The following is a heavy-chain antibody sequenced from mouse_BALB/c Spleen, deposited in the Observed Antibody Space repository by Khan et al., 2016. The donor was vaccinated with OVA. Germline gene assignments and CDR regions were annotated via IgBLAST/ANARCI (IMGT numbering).Heavy chain of an antibody. CDR2: ISTYYGDA. J-gene: IGHJ3*01. CDR1: GFIFTEYA. Sequence: QVQLQQSGAELVRPGVSVKISCKGSGFIFTEYAMNWVKESHEKSLEWNGVISTYYGDARYNQKFKGKATMTVDNSSRTAYMELARPHSEDSAFYYCASDGTSSLFAYWGQGTLVPVSA. V-gene: IGHV1S137*01. CDR3: ASDGTSSLFAY. D-gene: IGHD1-1*01.